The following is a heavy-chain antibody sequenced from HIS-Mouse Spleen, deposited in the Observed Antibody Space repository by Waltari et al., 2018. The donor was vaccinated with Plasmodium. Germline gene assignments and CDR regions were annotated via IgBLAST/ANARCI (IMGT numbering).Heavy chain of an antibody. Sequence: QVQLVQSGAEVKKPGASVKVSCKAPGYTFTGSHMHSVRKAPGQGLEWMGWINPNSGGTNYAQKFQGRVTMTRDTSISTAYMELSRLRSDDTAVYYCARDLAAAGHFDYWGQGTLVTVSS. CDR3: ARDLAAAGHFDY. V-gene: IGHV1-2*02. D-gene: IGHD6-13*01. J-gene: IGHJ4*02. CDR2: INPNSGGT. CDR1: GYTFTGSH.